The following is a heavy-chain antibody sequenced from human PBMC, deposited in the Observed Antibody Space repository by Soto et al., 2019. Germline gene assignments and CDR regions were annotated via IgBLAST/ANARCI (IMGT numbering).Heavy chain of an antibody. V-gene: IGHV4-34*01. CDR1: GGSFSGYY. CDR3: ARTGKFYYHDNSGLPFDP. CDR2: INHSGST. Sequence: PSETLSLTCAVYGGSFSGYYWTWIRQPPGTGLEWIGDINHSGSTNYNPSLKSRVTISVDTSKNQFSLKLKSVTAADTAVYFCARTGKFYYHDNSGLPFDPWGQGTLVTVSS. J-gene: IGHJ5*02. D-gene: IGHD3-22*01.